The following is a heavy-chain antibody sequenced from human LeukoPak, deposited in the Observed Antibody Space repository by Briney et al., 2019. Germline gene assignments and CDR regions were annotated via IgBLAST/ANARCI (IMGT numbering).Heavy chain of an antibody. CDR2: IYYSAST. V-gene: IGHV4-59*08. J-gene: IGHJ4*02. D-gene: IGHD3-3*01. CDR1: GGSFSGYY. CDR3: ASLLLYDFPYYFDS. Sequence: SETLSLTCAVYGGSFSGYYWSWIRQPPGKGLEWIGYIYYSASTNYNPSLKSRVTISVDTSKNQFSLKLSSVTAADTAVYYCASLLLYDFPYYFDSWGQGTLVTVSS.